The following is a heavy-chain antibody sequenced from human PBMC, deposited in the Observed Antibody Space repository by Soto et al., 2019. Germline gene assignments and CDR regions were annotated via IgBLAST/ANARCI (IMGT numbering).Heavy chain of an antibody. D-gene: IGHD3-22*01. Sequence: EVQLLESGGGLVQPGGSLRLSCAASGFTFSSYAMSWVRQAPGKGLEWVSAISGSGGSTYYADSVKGRFTISRDNSKNSLYLQMHSLSAEETAVYYCAKPLLLYDSSGYSPFDYWGQGTLVTVSS. CDR3: AKPLLLYDSSGYSPFDY. CDR1: GFTFSSYA. V-gene: IGHV3-23*01. J-gene: IGHJ4*02. CDR2: ISGSGGST.